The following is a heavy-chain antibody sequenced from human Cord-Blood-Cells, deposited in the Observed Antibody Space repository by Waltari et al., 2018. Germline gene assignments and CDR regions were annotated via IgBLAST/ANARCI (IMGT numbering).Heavy chain of an antibody. J-gene: IGHJ4*02. CDR1: GGSFSGYY. D-gene: IGHD3-16*02. V-gene: IGHV4-34*01. Sequence: QVQLQQWGAGLLKPSETLSLTCAVYGGSFSGYYWSWIRQPPGKGLEWIGEINHSGSTNYHPSLKSRVTIAVDTSKNQFSLKLSSVTAADTAVYYCARADYDYVWGSYRYGVGYFDYWGQGTLVTVSS. CDR2: INHSGST. CDR3: ARADYDYVWGSYRYGVGYFDY.